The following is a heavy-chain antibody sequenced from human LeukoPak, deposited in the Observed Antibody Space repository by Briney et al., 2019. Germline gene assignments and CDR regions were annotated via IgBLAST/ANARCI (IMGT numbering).Heavy chain of an antibody. CDR2: TDSYGSEI. CDR1: GFTFSYYW. J-gene: IGHJ4*02. Sequence: GGSLRLSCTASGFTFSYYWMSWVRQAPGKGLEWVANTDSYGSEIYHVDSVKGRFTISRDNAKKSIYLEMNNLRVEDTAVYYCVRDDWGPAEGWGPGTLVTVSS. V-gene: IGHV3-7*03. CDR3: VRDDWGPAEG. D-gene: IGHD3-16*01.